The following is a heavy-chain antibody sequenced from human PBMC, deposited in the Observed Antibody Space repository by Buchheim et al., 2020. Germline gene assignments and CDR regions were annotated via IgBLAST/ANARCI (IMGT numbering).Heavy chain of an antibody. V-gene: IGHV3-30*18. CDR1: GFTFSSYG. D-gene: IGHD1-26*01. J-gene: IGHJ4*02. Sequence: QVQLVESGGGVVQPGRSLRLSCAASGFTFSSYGMHWDRQAPGKGLEWVAVISYDGSNKYYADSVKGRFTIHRDNSKNTLYLQMNSLRAEDTAVYYCAKDRWELLSFFDYWGQGTL. CDR2: ISYDGSNK. CDR3: AKDRWELLSFFDY.